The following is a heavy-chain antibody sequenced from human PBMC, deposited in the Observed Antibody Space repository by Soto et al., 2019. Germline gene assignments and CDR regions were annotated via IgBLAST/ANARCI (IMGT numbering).Heavy chain of an antibody. V-gene: IGHV3-30*03. Sequence: GSLRLSCAASGFAFTNYGIHWVRQAPGKGLEWVAHISNDGSKKFYGDSVKGRFTISRDNSENTVYLQMTSLRPDDTAVFYCARDVAMPTGLGLGYWGQGTLVTVSS. D-gene: IGHD6-19*01. CDR3: ARDVAMPTGLGLGY. CDR2: ISNDGSKK. CDR1: GFAFTNYG. J-gene: IGHJ4*02.